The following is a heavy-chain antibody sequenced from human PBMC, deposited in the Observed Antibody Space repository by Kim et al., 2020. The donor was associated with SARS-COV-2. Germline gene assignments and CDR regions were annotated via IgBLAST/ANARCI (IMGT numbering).Heavy chain of an antibody. J-gene: IGHJ6*02. CDR3: AKVPVVGYSYGYDYYYGMDV. Sequence: GGSLRLSCAASGFTFSSYAMSWVRQAPGKGLEWVSAISGSGGSTYYADSVKGRFTISRDNSKNTLYLQMNSLRAEDTAVYYCAKVPVVGYSYGYDYYYGMDVWGQGTTVTVSS. D-gene: IGHD5-18*01. CDR2: ISGSGGST. CDR1: GFTFSSYA. V-gene: IGHV3-23*01.